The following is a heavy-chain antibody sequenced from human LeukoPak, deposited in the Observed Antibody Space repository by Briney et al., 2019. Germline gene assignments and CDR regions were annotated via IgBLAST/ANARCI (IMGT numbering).Heavy chain of an antibody. J-gene: IGHJ4*02. CDR3: AIQISGNVY. CDR2: ITDNGGTR. V-gene: IGHV3-64*01. Sequence: GGSLRLSCAASGFTFSTFTMHWVRQAPGKGLEYVSGITDNGGTRNYANSVKGRFTISRDNSKNTLYLQMGSLRPDDMAVYYCAIQISGNVYWGRGTLVTVSS. CDR1: GFTFSTFT. D-gene: IGHD5-12*01.